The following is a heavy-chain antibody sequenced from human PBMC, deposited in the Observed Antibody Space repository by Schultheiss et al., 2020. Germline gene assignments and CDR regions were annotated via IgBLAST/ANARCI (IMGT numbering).Heavy chain of an antibody. CDR3: ARGDVLLSHAFDI. CDR1: GFTFSSYG. CDR2: IKQDGSEK. D-gene: IGHD3-10*01. V-gene: IGHV3-7*01. J-gene: IGHJ3*02. Sequence: GGSLRLSCAASGFTFSSYGMSWVRQAPGKGLEWVANIKQDGSEKYYVDSVKGRFTISRDNSKNTLYLQMNSLRAEDTAVYYCARGDVLLSHAFDIWGQGTMVTVSS.